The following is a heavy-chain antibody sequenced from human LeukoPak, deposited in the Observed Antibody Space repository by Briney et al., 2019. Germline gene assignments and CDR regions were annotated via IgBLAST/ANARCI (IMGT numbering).Heavy chain of an antibody. V-gene: IGHV3-53*01. CDR3: ARDLRGGSGYSSSWYEVSDY. CDR1: GFTVSSNY. D-gene: IGHD6-13*01. J-gene: IGHJ4*02. Sequence: GGSLRLSCAASGFTVSSNYMSWVRQAPGKGLEWVSVIYSGGSTYYADSLKGRFTISRDNAKNSLYLQMNSLRADDTAVYYCARDLRGGSGYSSSWYEVSDYWGQGTLVTVSS. CDR2: IYSGGST.